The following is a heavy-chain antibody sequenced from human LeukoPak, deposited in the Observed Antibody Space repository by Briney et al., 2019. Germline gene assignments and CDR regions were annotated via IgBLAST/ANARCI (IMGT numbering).Heavy chain of an antibody. D-gene: IGHD5-18*01. CDR1: GFTFSSYA. J-gene: IGHJ5*02. V-gene: IGHV3-23*01. Sequence: PGGSLRLSCAASGFTFSSYAMSWVRQAPGKGLEWVSAISGSGGSTYYADSVKGRFTISRDNSKNTLYLQMNSLRAEDTAVYYCAKDRSGIQLWLLDWFDPWGQGTLVTVSS. CDR3: AKDRSGIQLWLLDWFDP. CDR2: ISGSGGST.